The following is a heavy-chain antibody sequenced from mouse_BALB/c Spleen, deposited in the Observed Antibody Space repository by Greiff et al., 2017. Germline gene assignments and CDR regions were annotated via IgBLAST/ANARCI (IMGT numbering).Heavy chain of an antibody. CDR1: GFTFSSYA. V-gene: IGHV5-9-4*01. CDR3: ARDDPEGFAY. Sequence: EVKLMESGGGLVKPGGSLKLSSAASGFTFSSYAMSWVRQSPEKRLEWVAEISSGGSYTYYPDTVTGRFTISRDNAKNTLYLEMSSLRSEDTAMYYCARDDPEGFAYWGQGTLVTVSA. J-gene: IGHJ3*01. CDR2: ISSGGSYT.